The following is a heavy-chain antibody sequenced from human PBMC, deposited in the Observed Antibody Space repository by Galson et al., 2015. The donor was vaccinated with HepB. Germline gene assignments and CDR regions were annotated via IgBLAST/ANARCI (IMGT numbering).Heavy chain of an antibody. V-gene: IGHV1-18*01. CDR1: GYTFTSYG. CDR2: ISAYNGNT. J-gene: IGHJ2*01. CDR3: ARVQSYDWYFDL. D-gene: IGHD6-19*01. Sequence: SGKVSCKASGYTFTSYGISWVRQAPGQGLEWMGWISAYNGNTNYAQKLQGRVTMTTDTSTSTAYMELRSLRSGDTAVYYCARVQSYDWYFDLWGRGTLVTVSS.